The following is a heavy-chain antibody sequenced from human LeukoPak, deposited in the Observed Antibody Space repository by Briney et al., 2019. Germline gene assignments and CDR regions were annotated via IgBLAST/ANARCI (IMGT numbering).Heavy chain of an antibody. D-gene: IGHD6-19*01. CDR2: IKKDGRDK. CDR1: GFTFSSYW. CDR3: ARVQGIGWYPLWFDP. V-gene: IGHV3-7*01. Sequence: GGSLRLSCAASGFTFSSYWMSWVRQAPGKGLEWVAKIKKDGRDKNYRDSVKGRFTISRDNPKNSLYLQMNSLRAEDTAVYYCARVQGIGWYPLWFDPWGQETRVSVSS. J-gene: IGHJ5*02.